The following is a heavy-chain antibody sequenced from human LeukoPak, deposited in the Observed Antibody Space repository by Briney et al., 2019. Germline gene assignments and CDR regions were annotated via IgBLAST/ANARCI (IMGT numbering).Heavy chain of an antibody. CDR1: GFTFSSYA. D-gene: IGHD3-22*01. CDR2: IRYDGSNK. CDR3: AKDPYYYDSSGYFDYFDY. Sequence: PGGSLRLSCAASGFTFSSYAMSWVRQAPGKGLEWVAFIRYDGSNKYYADSVKGRFTISRDNSKNTLYLQMNSLRAEDTAVYYCAKDPYYYDSSGYFDYFDYWGQGTLVTVSS. J-gene: IGHJ4*02. V-gene: IGHV3-30*02.